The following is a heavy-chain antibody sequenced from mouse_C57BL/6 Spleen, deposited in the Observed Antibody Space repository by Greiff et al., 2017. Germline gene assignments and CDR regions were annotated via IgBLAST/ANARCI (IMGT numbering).Heavy chain of an antibody. CDR3: ARSQYFDY. J-gene: IGHJ2*01. Sequence: VQLQQSGPVLVKPGASVKMSCKASGYTFTDYYMNWVKQSHGKSLEWIGVINPYNGGTSYNQKFKGKATLTVDKSSSTAYMQLSSLTSEDSAFYFCARSQYFDYWGQGTTLTVSS. CDR2: INPYNGGT. V-gene: IGHV1-19*01. CDR1: GYTFTDYY.